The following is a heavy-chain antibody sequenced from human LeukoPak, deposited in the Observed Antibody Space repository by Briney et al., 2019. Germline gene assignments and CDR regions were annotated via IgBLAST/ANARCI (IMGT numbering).Heavy chain of an antibody. J-gene: IGHJ3*02. CDR3: AKDYGSYGFDI. V-gene: IGHV3-53*05. Sequence: GGSLRLSCAASGVTVSSNYMSWVRQAPGKGLEWVSFIYNDGRTQHTDSVKGRFTISRDNSKNTLSLQMNSLRPEDTAVYYCAKDYGSYGFDIWGQGTMVTVSS. D-gene: IGHD3-10*01. CDR2: IYNDGRT. CDR1: GVTVSSNY.